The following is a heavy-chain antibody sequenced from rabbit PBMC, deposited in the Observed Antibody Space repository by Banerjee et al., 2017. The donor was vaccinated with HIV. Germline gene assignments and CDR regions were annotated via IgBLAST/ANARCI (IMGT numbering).Heavy chain of an antibody. Sequence: QEQLKESGGGLVQPGGSLTLSCKASGFDFSSYGVSWVRQAPGKGLEWIACRNTYTSDTAYASWAKGRFTISKTSSTTVTLQMTSLTAADTATYFCATGGDDGLDLWGQGTLVTVS. D-gene: IGHD2-1*01. CDR2: RNTYTSDT. J-gene: IGHJ6*01. CDR3: ATGGDDGLDL. CDR1: GFDFSSYG. V-gene: IGHV1S45*01.